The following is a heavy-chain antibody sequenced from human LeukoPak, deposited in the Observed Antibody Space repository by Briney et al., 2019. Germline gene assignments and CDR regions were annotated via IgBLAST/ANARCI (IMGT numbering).Heavy chain of an antibody. CDR2: MNPNSGNT. V-gene: IGHV1-8*01. CDR1: GYTFTSYD. CDR3: ARARSYDFWSGYYTYYYYIDV. D-gene: IGHD3-3*01. Sequence: ASVKVSCKASGYTFTSYDINWVRQATGQGLEWMGWMNPNSGNTGYAQKFQGRVTMTRNTSISTAYMELSSLRSEDTAVYYCARARSYDFWSGYYTYYYYIDVWGKGTTVTVSS. J-gene: IGHJ6*03.